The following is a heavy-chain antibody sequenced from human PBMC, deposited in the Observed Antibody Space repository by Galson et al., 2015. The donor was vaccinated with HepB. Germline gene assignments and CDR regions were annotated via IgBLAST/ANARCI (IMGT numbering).Heavy chain of an antibody. J-gene: IGHJ4*02. CDR2: IYHSGST. Sequence: SLRLSCAASGFTFSSYSMNWVRQPPGKGLECIGEIYHSGSTNYNLYLKSRVTISVDKSKNQFSLKLSSVTAADTAVYYCARGYYGSGRLDYWGQGILVTVSS. CDR3: ARGYYGSGRLDY. CDR1: GFTFSSYSM. D-gene: IGHD3-10*01. V-gene: IGHV4-4*02.